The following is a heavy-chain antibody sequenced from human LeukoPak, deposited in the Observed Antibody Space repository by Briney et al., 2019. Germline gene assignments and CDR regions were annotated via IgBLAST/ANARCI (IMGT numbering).Heavy chain of an antibody. D-gene: IGHD6-13*01. V-gene: IGHV1-2*02. CDR2: INPNSGGT. CDR3: ARLSLLFGPGGKQQP. J-gene: IGHJ4*02. CDR1: GYTFTGYY. Sequence: ASVKVSCKASGYTFTGYYMHWVRQAPGQGLEWMGWINPNSGGTNYAQKFQGRVTMTRDTSISTAYMELSRLRSDDTAVYYCARLSLLFGPGGKQQPWGQGTLVTVSS.